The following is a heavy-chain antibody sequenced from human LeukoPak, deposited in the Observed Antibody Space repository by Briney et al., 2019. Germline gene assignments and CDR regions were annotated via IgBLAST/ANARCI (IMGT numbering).Heavy chain of an antibody. CDR1: GFSVSSNF. CDR3: ARDGYGNNYMDV. J-gene: IGHJ6*03. Sequence: HPGGSLRLSCAASGFSVSSNFMSWVRQAPGKGLGWVSVIYSGGTTYYADSVKGRFTISRGNSKNTLSLQMNNLRVEDTAVYYCARDGYGNNYMDVWGKGTTVTVSS. V-gene: IGHV3-53*01. D-gene: IGHD1/OR15-1a*01. CDR2: IYSGGTT.